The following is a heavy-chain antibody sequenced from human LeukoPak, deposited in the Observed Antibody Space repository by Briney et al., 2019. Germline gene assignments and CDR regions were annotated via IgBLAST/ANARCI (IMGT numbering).Heavy chain of an antibody. Sequence: SETLSLTCTVSGGSISSSSYYWGWIRQPPGKGLEWIGSIYYSGSTYYNPSLKSRVTIYVDTSKNQFSLQLSSVTAADTAVYYCVEAPYYYDSSGRRVNWFDPWGQGTLVTVSS. CDR2: IYYSGST. J-gene: IGHJ5*02. D-gene: IGHD3-22*01. CDR3: VEAPYYYDSSGRRVNWFDP. V-gene: IGHV4-39*01. CDR1: GGSISSSSYY.